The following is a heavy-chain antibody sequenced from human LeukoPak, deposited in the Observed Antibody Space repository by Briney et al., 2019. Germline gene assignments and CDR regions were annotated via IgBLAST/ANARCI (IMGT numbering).Heavy chain of an antibody. J-gene: IGHJ4*02. CDR2: IYYSGST. D-gene: IGHD1-26*01. Sequence: SETLSLTCTVSGGSISSYYWSWIRQPPGKGLEWIGYIYYSGSTNYNPSLKSRVTISVDTSKNQFSLKLSSVTAADTAVYYCARVRYSGSYPLFDYWGRGTLVTVSS. V-gene: IGHV4-59*01. CDR1: GGSISSYY. CDR3: ARVRYSGSYPLFDY.